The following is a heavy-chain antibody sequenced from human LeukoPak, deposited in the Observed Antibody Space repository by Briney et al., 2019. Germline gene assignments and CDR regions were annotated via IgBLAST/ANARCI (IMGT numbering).Heavy chain of an antibody. CDR3: TTDKSPYDFWSVDY. CDR2: ISYDGGNK. J-gene: IGHJ4*02. D-gene: IGHD3-3*01. V-gene: IGHV3-30*03. Sequence: GGSLRLSCAASGFTFSSYGMHWVRQAPGKGLEWVAVISYDGGNKYYADSVKGRFTISRDNSKNTLYLQMNSLKTEDTAVYYCTTDKSPYDFWSVDYWGQGTLVTVSS. CDR1: GFTFSSYG.